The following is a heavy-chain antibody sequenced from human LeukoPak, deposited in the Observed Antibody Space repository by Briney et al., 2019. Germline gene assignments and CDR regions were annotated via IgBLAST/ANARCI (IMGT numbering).Heavy chain of an antibody. J-gene: IGHJ6*02. CDR3: ARGTGMVPTNWGFFYFYGLDV. Sequence: ASVKVSCKASGYTFSSHDINWVRQATGQGLEWMGWMSPNGGKTDHAQQFQGRVVMTMNTSITTVYMELSGLTSDDTAMYYCARGTGMVPTNWGFFYFYGLDVWGQGTTVTVSS. D-gene: IGHD7-27*01. CDR2: MSPNGGKT. V-gene: IGHV1-8*01. CDR1: GYTFSSHD.